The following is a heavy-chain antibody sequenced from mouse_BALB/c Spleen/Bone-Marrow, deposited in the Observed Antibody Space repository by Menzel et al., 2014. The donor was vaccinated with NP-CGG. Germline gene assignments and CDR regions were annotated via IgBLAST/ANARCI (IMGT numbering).Heavy chain of an antibody. CDR2: ISYDGSN. D-gene: IGHD1-1*02. J-gene: IGHJ2*01. V-gene: IGHV3-6*02. CDR3: ARDVGGNYLDY. CDR1: GYSITSGYY. Sequence: EVQLQQSGPGLVKPSQSLSLTCSVTGYSITSGYYWNWIRQFPGNKLEWMGYISYDGSNNYNPSLKNRISITRDTSKNQFFLKLKSVTTEDTATYYCARDVGGNYLDYWGQGTTLTVSS.